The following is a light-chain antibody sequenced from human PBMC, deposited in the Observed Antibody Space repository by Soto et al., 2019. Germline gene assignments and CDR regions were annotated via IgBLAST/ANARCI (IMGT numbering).Light chain of an antibody. Sequence: EVVLTQSPATLSLSPGERATLSCRASQSVSSSYLAWYQQKPGQAPRLLIYGVSSRATGIPDRFSGSGSGTDFTLTISRLEPEDFAVYYCQHYGTSQTFGQGTKVDIK. CDR2: GVS. CDR3: QHYGTSQT. J-gene: IGKJ1*01. V-gene: IGKV3-20*01. CDR1: QSVSSSY.